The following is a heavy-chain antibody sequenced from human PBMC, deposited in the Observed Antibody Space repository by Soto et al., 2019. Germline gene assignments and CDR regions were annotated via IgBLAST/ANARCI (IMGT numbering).Heavy chain of an antibody. D-gene: IGHD6-6*01. J-gene: IGHJ1*01. CDR2: INPSGGST. CDR1: GYTFTSYY. V-gene: IGHV1-46*03. Sequence: QVQLVQSGAEVKKPGASVKVSCKASGYTFTSYYMHWGRQAPGQGLEWMGMINPSGGSTSYAQKFQGTVTMTRDTSTSTVYMELSSPRSEDTAVYYRAREVGVFQLVRTAGRYFQHWGQGTLVTVSS. CDR3: AREVGVFQLVRTAGRYFQH.